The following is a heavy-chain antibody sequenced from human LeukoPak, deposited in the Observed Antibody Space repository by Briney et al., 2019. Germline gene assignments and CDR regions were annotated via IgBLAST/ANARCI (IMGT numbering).Heavy chain of an antibody. V-gene: IGHV3-9*01. J-gene: IGHJ4*02. D-gene: IGHD3-10*01. CDR2: ISWNSGSI. CDR3: AKDVDGSGSYDY. Sequence: GGSLRLSCAASGFTFDDYAMHWVRHAPGKGLEWVSGISWNSGSIGYADSVKGRFTISRDNAKNSLYLQMNSLRAEDTALYYCAKDVDGSGSYDYWGQGTLVTVSS. CDR1: GFTFDDYA.